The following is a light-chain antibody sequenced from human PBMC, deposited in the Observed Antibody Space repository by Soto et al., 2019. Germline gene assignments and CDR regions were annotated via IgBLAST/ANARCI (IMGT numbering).Light chain of an antibody. CDR1: SSDVGGYNY. CDR2: EVS. Sequence: QSVLTQPASVSWSPGQAITISCTRTSSDVGGYNYVSWYQQHPGKAPKLMIYEVSNRPSGISDRFSGSKSGNTASLTISGLQAEDEADYYCTSYTSSSTPVFGTGTKVTVL. CDR3: TSYTSSSTPV. J-gene: IGLJ1*01. V-gene: IGLV2-14*01.